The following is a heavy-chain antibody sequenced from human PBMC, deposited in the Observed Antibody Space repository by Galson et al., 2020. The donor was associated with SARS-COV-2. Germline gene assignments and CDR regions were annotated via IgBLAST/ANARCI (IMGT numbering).Heavy chain of an antibody. CDR2: IRGSGNTI. V-gene: IGHV3-48*01. CDR1: GFTFSTYT. Sequence: GALKISCAASGFTFSTYTMDWVRQAPGKGLEWVALIRGSGNTIYYADSVKGRFTVSRDNAKNSLYLQMNRLRAEDTAVYYCARDGSVAGEYDYWGQGTLVTVSS. J-gene: IGHJ4*02. D-gene: IGHD6-19*01. CDR3: ARDGSVAGEYDY.